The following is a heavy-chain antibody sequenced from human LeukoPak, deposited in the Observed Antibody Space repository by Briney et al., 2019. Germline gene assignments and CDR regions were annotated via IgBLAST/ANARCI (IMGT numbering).Heavy chain of an antibody. D-gene: IGHD3-10*01. CDR1: GGSISSSSYY. CDR2: IYYSGST. Sequence: SETLSLTCTVSGGSISSSSYYWGWIRQPPGKGLEWIGYIYYSGSTYYNPSLKSQITISLDTSKNQFSLKLSSVTAADTAVYYCAREGGVRGVTRMDVWGQGTTVTVSS. J-gene: IGHJ6*02. V-gene: IGHV4-30-4*08. CDR3: AREGGVRGVTRMDV.